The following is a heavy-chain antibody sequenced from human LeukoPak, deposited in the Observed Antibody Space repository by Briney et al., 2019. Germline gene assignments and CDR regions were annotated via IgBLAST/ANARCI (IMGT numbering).Heavy chain of an antibody. D-gene: IGHD2-2*01. Sequence: GGSLGLSCAASGFTFSSYGMHWVRQAPGKGLEWVANIKQDGSEKYYVDSVKGRLTISRDNAKNSLYLQMNSLRAEDTAVYYCARDQRYCSSSSCPWEPFDYWGQGTLVTVSS. CDR2: IKQDGSEK. J-gene: IGHJ4*02. V-gene: IGHV3-7*05. CDR1: GFTFSSYG. CDR3: ARDQRYCSSSSCPWEPFDY.